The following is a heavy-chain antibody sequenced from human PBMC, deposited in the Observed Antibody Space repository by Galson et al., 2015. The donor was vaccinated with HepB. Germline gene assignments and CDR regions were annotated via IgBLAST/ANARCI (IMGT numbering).Heavy chain of an antibody. CDR3: AGDSSSWYYYYGMDV. CDR1: GFNFISYN. J-gene: IGHJ6*02. CDR2: ISSSGSYK. Sequence: SLRLSCAASGFNFISYNINWVRQAPGQGLEWVSQISSSGSYKLYAASVKGRFTISRDNAKNALYLQMNSLRAEDTAVYYCAGDSSSWYYYYGMDVWGQGTTVTVSS. V-gene: IGHV3-21*04. D-gene: IGHD6-13*01.